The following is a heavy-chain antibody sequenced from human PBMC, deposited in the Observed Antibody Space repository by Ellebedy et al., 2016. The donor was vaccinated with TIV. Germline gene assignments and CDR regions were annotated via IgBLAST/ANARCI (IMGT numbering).Heavy chain of an antibody. CDR1: GFTVRSKY. CDR3: ATDPDGVYGDTSAY. V-gene: IGHV3-53*01. CDR2: IYSFGET. D-gene: IGHD4-17*01. Sequence: GESLKISCAVSGFTVRSKYMNWVRQAPGKGLEWVSLIYSFGETYFADSVKGRFTVSRDNSRNTLYLQMTSLRVDDTAVYYCATDPDGVYGDTSAYWGRGTLVTVSS. J-gene: IGHJ4*02.